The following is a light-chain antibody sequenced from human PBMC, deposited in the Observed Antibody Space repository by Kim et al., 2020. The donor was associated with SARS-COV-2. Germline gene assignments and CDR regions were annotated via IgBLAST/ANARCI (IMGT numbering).Light chain of an antibody. Sequence: IVLTQSPGTLSLSPGERATLSCRASQSITNYLAWYQHKRGQAPRLLIYDASRRTTGVPARFSGSGSGTDFTLTISSLEPEDFATYFCQQGGDRPPSTFGPGTRLEIK. CDR2: DAS. J-gene: IGKJ5*01. V-gene: IGKV3-11*01. CDR3: QQGGDRPPST. CDR1: QSITNY.